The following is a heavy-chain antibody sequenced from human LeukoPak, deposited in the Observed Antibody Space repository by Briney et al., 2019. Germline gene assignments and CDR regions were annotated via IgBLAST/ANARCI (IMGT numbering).Heavy chain of an antibody. CDR2: IYYSGGT. V-gene: IGHV4-59*08. Sequence: SETLSLTCTVSGGSISSYYWSWIRQPPGKGLEWIGYIYYSGGTNYNPSLKSRVTISVDTSKNQFSLKLSSVTAADTAVYYCARHIYYGGNADYWGQGTLVTVSS. D-gene: IGHD4-23*01. J-gene: IGHJ4*02. CDR1: GGSISSYY. CDR3: ARHIYYGGNADY.